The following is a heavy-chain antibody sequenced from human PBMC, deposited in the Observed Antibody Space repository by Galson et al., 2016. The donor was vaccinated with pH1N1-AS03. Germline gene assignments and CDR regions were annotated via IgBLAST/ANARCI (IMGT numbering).Heavy chain of an antibody. D-gene: IGHD5-24*01. CDR1: GFTFSSYA. J-gene: IGHJ4*02. Sequence: SLRLSCAASGFTFSSYAMTWVRQAPGKGLEWVSTISASGVTTDYADSVTGRFTISRDNSRDTVYPQINSLRAEDTALYYCAKARVRREGDRGNHFDYWGQGTLVTVSS. V-gene: IGHV3-23*01. CDR2: ISASGVTT. CDR3: AKARVRREGDRGNHFDY.